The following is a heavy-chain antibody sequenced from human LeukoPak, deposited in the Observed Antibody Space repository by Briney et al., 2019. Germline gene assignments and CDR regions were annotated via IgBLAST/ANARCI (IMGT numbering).Heavy chain of an antibody. V-gene: IGHV4-34*01. CDR2: IYRSGTT. Sequence: SETLSLTCAVYGGSFSGYYWSWIRQPPGKGLEWIGEIYRSGTTNYKPSLKSRVTISLDKSRNHFSLKLTSVTAADSAVYYCARRSPYSTGWSSYFDYWGQGALVTVSS. CDR3: ARRSPYSTGWSSYFDY. D-gene: IGHD6-19*01. J-gene: IGHJ4*02. CDR1: GGSFSGYY.